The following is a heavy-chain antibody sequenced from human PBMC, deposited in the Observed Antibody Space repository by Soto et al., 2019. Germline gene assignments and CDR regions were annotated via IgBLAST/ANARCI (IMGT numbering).Heavy chain of an antibody. D-gene: IGHD3-3*01. V-gene: IGHV1-18*04. Sequence: ASVKASCKTSGYTFTSYGVSWVLQAPGQGLEWMGWINCYNGNKNYAQKFRGRITLTTETSTSTAYMELKTLRPDDTAVYYCARDVEFWRGYFDSWGQGTLVTVSS. CDR3: ARDVEFWRGYFDS. J-gene: IGHJ4*02. CDR2: INCYNGNK. CDR1: GYTFTSYG.